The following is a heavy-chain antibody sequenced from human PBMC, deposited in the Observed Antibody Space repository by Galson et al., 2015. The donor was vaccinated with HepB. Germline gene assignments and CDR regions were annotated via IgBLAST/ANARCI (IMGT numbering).Heavy chain of an antibody. CDR2: ISGSGGST. CDR1: GFTFSSYA. D-gene: IGHD6-13*01. J-gene: IGHJ6*02. CDR3: AKGFRQQRGRGYGMDF. V-gene: IGHV3-23*01. Sequence: SLRLSCAASGFTFSSYAMSWVRQAPGKGLEWVSAISGSGGSTYYADSVKGRFTISRDNSKNTLSLHMSNLRAEDTAAYYCAKGFRQQRGRGYGMDFWGQG.